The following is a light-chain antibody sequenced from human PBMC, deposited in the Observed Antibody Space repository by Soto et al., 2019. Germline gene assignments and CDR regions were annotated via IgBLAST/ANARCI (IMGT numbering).Light chain of an antibody. CDR1: QSVSIN. CDR3: QQYNNWPPIT. Sequence: EIVTTQSPATLSVSPGERVTLSCRVSQSVSINLAWYQQKPGQAPRLLIYNAHSRATGIPARFSGSGSGTGFTLTISSLQSEDLAVYYCQQYNNWPPITFGQGTRLEIK. J-gene: IGKJ5*01. CDR2: NAH. V-gene: IGKV3-15*01.